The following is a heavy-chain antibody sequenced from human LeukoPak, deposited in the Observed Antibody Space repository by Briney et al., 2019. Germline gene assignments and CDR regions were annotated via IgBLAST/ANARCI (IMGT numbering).Heavy chain of an antibody. CDR1: GGSISSSSYY. Sequence: PSETLSLTCTVSGGSISSSSYYWSWIRRPLGKGLEWIGSIYYSGSTYYNPYLKSRVTISVDTSKDQFSLKLSSVTAADTAVYYCARGAPFGELSYWGQGTLVTVSS. CDR2: IYYSGST. V-gene: IGHV4-39*07. CDR3: ARGAPFGELSY. D-gene: IGHD3-10*01. J-gene: IGHJ4*02.